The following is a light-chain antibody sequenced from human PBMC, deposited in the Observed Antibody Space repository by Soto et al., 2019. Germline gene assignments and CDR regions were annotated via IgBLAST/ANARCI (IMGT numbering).Light chain of an antibody. CDR3: SSYAGSDNAVV. CDR2: EVS. Sequence: QSVLTQPPSASGSPGQSVTISCTGTSRDVGGYNFVSWYQQHPGEAPKVLIFEVSQWPSGVPDRFSGSKSGNTASLTVSGLQAEDEADYYCSSYAGSDNAVVFGGGTQLTVL. V-gene: IGLV2-8*01. CDR1: SRDVGGYNF. J-gene: IGLJ2*01.